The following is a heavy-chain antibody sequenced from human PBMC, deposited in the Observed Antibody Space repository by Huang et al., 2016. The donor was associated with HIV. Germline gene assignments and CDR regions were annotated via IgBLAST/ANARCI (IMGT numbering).Heavy chain of an antibody. V-gene: IGHV1-18*01. Sequence: QVQLVQSGGEVKQPGASVRVSCKASGYDFGSYGMSWVRQAPGQGLEWLGWIGSDSRDTRTAQKFQGRVTITTDRSATTTYMELRSLRYDDTAVYYCARDTYYTDIWKRNDASFLWGQGTMITVYS. J-gene: IGHJ3*01. D-gene: IGHD3-3*01. CDR1: GYDFGSYG. CDR3: ARDTYYTDIWKRNDASFL. CDR2: IGSDSRDT.